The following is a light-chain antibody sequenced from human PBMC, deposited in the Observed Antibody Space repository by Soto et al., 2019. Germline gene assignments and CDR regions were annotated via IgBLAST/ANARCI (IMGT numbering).Light chain of an antibody. Sequence: QSVLTQPPSASGSPGQSVTISCTGTKNDIGLYDFVSWYQHHPGKAPRLIIYEVVQRPSGVPDRFSGPKSGNTASLTVSGLQAADEADYFCKSYAGSNTYVFGSGTKV. CDR2: EVV. CDR1: KNDIGLYDF. CDR3: KSYAGSNTYV. V-gene: IGLV2-8*01. J-gene: IGLJ1*01.